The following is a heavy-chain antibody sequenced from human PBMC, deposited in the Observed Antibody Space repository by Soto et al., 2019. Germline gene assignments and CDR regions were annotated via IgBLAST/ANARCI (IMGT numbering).Heavy chain of an antibody. CDR3: AKDISRGPTKNYDFWSGPDY. J-gene: IGHJ4*02. CDR1: GFTFSSYA. CDR2: ISYDRSNR. D-gene: IGHD3-3*01. Sequence: AGGSLRLSCAASGFTFSSYAMHWVRQAPGKGLEWVAVISYDRSNRYYADSVQGRFTISRDNSKYSLNLEKNSLRPEDTALYYCAKDISRGPTKNYDFWSGPDYWGQGTLVTVSS. V-gene: IGHV3-30*04.